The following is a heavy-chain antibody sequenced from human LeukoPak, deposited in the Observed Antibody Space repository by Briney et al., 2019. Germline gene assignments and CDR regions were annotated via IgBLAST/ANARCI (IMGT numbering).Heavy chain of an antibody. J-gene: IGHJ4*02. D-gene: IGHD2-21*02. CDR1: GGSISSYY. CDR3: ARDDCGGDCYYNYYFDY. Sequence: PSETLSLTCTVSGGSISSYYWSWIRQPAGKGLEWIGRIYTSGSTNYNPSLKSRVTMSVDTSKTQFSLKLRSVTAADKAVYYCARDDCGGDCYYNYYFDYWGQGTLVTVSS. CDR2: IYTSGST. V-gene: IGHV4-4*07.